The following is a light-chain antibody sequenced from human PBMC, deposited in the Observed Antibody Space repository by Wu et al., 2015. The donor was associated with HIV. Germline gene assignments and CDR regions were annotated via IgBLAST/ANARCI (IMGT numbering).Light chain of an antibody. V-gene: IGKV3-15*01. J-gene: IGKJ1*01. CDR1: QSVGSN. CDR3: QQYNNWPRT. Sequence: EIVMTQSPATLSVSPGERVTLSCRASQSVGSNLAWYQQKPGQAPRLLIHSASPRATGIPARFSGSGSGTEFTLTISSLQSEDFAVYYCQQYNNWPRTFGQGTKVEIK. CDR2: SAS.